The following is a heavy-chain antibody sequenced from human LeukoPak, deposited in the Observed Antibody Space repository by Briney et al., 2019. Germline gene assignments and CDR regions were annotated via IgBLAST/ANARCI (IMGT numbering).Heavy chain of an antibody. CDR1: GGSISSYY. Sequence: SETLSLTCTVSGGSISSYYWSWIRQPAGKGLEWIGRIYTSGSTNYNPSLKSRVTMSVDASKNQFSLKLSSVTAADTAVYYCASSYYYDSSGYYKFDYWGQGTLVTVSS. CDR2: IYTSGST. V-gene: IGHV4-4*07. D-gene: IGHD3-22*01. CDR3: ASSYYYDSSGYYKFDY. J-gene: IGHJ4*02.